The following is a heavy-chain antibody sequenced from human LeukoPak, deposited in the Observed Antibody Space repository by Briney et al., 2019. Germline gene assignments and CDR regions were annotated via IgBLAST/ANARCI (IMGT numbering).Heavy chain of an antibody. J-gene: IGHJ4*02. V-gene: IGHV4-39*01. CDR3: ANRGIYGYFNY. CDR1: GGSITDSTYY. CDR2: MSYSGTT. Sequence: NPSETLSLTCTVTGGSITDSTYYSGWVRQPPGKGLEWIGSMSYSGTTYYNPSLKSRVLISADTSKNQFSLRLTSVTAADTAVYYCANRGIYGYFNYWGQGTLVTVSS. D-gene: IGHD3-10*01.